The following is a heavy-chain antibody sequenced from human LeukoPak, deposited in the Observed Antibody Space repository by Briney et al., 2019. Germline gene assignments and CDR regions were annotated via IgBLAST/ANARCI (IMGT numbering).Heavy chain of an antibody. D-gene: IGHD3-3*01. J-gene: IGHJ4*02. CDR3: ARGPLYYDFWSGTLDY. V-gene: IGHV4-59*12. CDR2: FSYSGPT. Sequence: PSETLSLTCTVSGGSISSYYWSWIRQPPGKGLEWLGYFSYSGPTKYNSSLKSRVTISVDTSKNQFSLKLSSVTAADTAVYYCARGPLYYDFWSGTLDYWGQGTLVTVSS. CDR1: GGSISSYY.